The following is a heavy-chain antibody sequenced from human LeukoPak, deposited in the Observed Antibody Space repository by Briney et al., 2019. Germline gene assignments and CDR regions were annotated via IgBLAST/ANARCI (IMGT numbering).Heavy chain of an antibody. CDR1: GFTFSNAW. Sequence: PGGSLRLSCAGSGFTFSNAWMNWVRQAPGKGQEWVGRIKSKVDGGTTDYAAPVKGRFTISRDDPKNTVYLQMNSLKTEDTAAYYCSTGGYYEDYWGQGTLVTVSS. CDR3: STGGYYEDY. D-gene: IGHD3-22*01. V-gene: IGHV3-15*01. CDR2: IKSKVDGGTT. J-gene: IGHJ4*02.